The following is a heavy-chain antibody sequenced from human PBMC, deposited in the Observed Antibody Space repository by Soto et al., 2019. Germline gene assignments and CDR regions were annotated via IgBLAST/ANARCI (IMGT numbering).Heavy chain of an antibody. V-gene: IGHV3-23*01. Sequence: EVQLLESGGGLVQPGGSLRLSCAASGFTFSSYAMSWVRQAPGKGLEWVSAISGSGGSTYYADSVKGRFTISRDNSKNTLYLQMNSLRAEDTAVYYCAKVTRHTRGSSSWYQSAYGMDVWGQGTTVTVSS. CDR2: ISGSGGST. CDR3: AKVTRHTRGSSSWYQSAYGMDV. D-gene: IGHD6-13*01. J-gene: IGHJ6*02. CDR1: GFTFSSYA.